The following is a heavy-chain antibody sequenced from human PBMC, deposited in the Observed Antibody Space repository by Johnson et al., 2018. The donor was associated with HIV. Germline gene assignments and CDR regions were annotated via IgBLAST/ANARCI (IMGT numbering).Heavy chain of an antibody. D-gene: IGHD4-23*01. Sequence: EVQLVESGGGLVQPGRSLRLSCAASGFTFDDYAMHWVRQAPGKGLEWVSGISWNSGSIGYADSVKGRFTIPRDNAKNSLYLQMNSLRAEDTALYYCAKDQGFVYGGNSDAFDIWGQGTMVTVSS. J-gene: IGHJ3*02. CDR3: AKDQGFVYGGNSDAFDI. CDR2: ISWNSGSI. CDR1: GFTFDDYA. V-gene: IGHV3-9*01.